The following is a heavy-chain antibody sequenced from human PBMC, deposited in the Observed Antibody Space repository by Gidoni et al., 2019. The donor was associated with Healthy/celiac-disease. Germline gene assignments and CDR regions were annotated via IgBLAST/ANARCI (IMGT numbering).Heavy chain of an antibody. Sequence: QVQLVESGGGVVQPGRSLRLSCAASGYTFSRYAMHCVRQAPGKGLEWVAVRSYDGSNKYYADSVKGRFTISRDNSKNSLYLQMNSLRAEDTAVYYCARDRDSSGWYFQEVAFDIWGQGTMVTVSS. D-gene: IGHD6-19*01. J-gene: IGHJ3*02. CDR2: RSYDGSNK. V-gene: IGHV3-30-3*01. CDR3: ARDRDSSGWYFQEVAFDI. CDR1: GYTFSRYA.